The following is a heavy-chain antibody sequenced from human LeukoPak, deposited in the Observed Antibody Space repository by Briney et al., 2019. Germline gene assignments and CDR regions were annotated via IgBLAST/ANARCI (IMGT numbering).Heavy chain of an antibody. CDR2: TYSGGST. J-gene: IGHJ4*02. Sequence: GGSLRLSCAASGFTVSSNYMSWVRQAPGKGLEWVSVTYSGGSTYYADSVKGRFTISRDNSKNTLYLQMNSLRAEDTAVYYCAREPRYSSGWYGIDYWGQGTLVTVSS. CDR1: GFTVSSNY. D-gene: IGHD6-19*01. V-gene: IGHV3-66*01. CDR3: AREPRYSSGWYGIDY.